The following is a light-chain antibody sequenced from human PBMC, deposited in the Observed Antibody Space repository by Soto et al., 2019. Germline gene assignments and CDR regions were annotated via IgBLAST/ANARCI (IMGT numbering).Light chain of an antibody. Sequence: EIVLTQSPGTLSLSPGERATLSCRASQSVRSSDLAWYQQKPGQAPRLLIYGASSRATGIPDRFSGSGSGTDFTLTISRLEPEDVAVYYGQQYGSAPYTFGQGTKLEIK. V-gene: IGKV3-20*01. CDR1: QSVRSSD. J-gene: IGKJ2*01. CDR3: QQYGSAPYT. CDR2: GAS.